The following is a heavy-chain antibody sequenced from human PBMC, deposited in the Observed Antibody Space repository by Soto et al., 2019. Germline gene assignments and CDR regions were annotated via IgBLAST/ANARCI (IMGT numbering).Heavy chain of an antibody. V-gene: IGHV3-30-3*01. D-gene: IGHD2-2*01. J-gene: IGHJ6*02. Sequence: QVHLVESGGGVVQPGKSLRLSCVASGFTFSTYAIHWVRQAPGKGLEWVAVISYDGSNTYYADSVKGRFTISRDNSKNTLYLQRNSLTTEDTAVYYCASDRIHCSSSRSSSYFYGMDVWGQGTTVTVSS. CDR3: ASDRIHCSSSRSSSYFYGMDV. CDR1: GFTFSTYA. CDR2: ISYDGSNT.